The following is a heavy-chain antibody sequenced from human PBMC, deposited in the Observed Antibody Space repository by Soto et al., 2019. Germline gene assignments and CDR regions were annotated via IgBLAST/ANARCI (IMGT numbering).Heavy chain of an antibody. CDR2: IYWDDDK. V-gene: IGHV2-5*02. J-gene: IGHJ4*02. CDR3: AHRPAGSYLPY. Sequence: GLDLEWLALIYWDDDKRYSPSLKSRLTITKDTSKNQVVLTMTNMDPVDTATYYCAHRPAGSYLPYWGQGTLVTVSS. D-gene: IGHD3-10*01.